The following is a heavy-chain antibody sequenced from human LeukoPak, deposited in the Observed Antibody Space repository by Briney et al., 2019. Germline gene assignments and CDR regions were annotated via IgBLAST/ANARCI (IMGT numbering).Heavy chain of an antibody. V-gene: IGHV1-2*02. D-gene: IGHD6-13*01. Sequence: GASVKVSCKASGYTFTGYYMHWVRQAPGQGLEWMGWINPNSGGTNYAQKFQGRVTMTRDTSISTAYMELSRLRSDDTAVYYCARGIAAADSYYYMDVWGKGTTVTVSS. J-gene: IGHJ6*03. CDR2: INPNSGGT. CDR1: GYTFTGYY. CDR3: ARGIAAADSYYYMDV.